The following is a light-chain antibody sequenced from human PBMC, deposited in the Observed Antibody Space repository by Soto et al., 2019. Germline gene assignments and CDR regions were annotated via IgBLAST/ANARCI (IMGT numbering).Light chain of an antibody. CDR1: QSVSSSF. V-gene: IGKV3-20*01. Sequence: ILLTQSPCTLSLSPGARATLSCRATQSVSSSFLSWYKQRPGQAPRLLIFGASNRATGIPDRFSGSGSGTDFSLTISRLEPEECAVYYCQQYGNPITFGGGTKVDIK. CDR3: QQYGNPIT. CDR2: GAS. J-gene: IGKJ4*01.